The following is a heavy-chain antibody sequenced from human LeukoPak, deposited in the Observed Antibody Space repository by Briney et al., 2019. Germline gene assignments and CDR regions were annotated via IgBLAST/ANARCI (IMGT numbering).Heavy chain of an antibody. V-gene: IGHV3-30*04. Sequence: GGSLRLSCAASGFTFSSYAMHWVRQAPGKGLEWVAVISYDGSNKYYADSVKGRFTISRDNSKNTLYLQMNSLRAEDTAVYYCTRVGANYYGKFDSWGQGALVTVSS. CDR3: TRVGANYYGKFDS. CDR1: GFTFSSYA. D-gene: IGHD4/OR15-4a*01. J-gene: IGHJ4*02. CDR2: ISYDGSNK.